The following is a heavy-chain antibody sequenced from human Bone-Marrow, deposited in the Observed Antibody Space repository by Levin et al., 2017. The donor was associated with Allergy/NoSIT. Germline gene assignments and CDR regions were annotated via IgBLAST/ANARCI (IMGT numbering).Heavy chain of an antibody. D-gene: IGHD2-15*01. V-gene: IGHV4-34*01. CDR2: INHSGST. CDR1: GGSFSGYY. Sequence: SETLSLTCAVYGGSFSGYYWSWIRQPPGKGLEWIGEINHSGSTNYNPSLKSRVTISVDTSKNQFSLRLSSVTAADTAVYYCARAGIVVVVVAATRDNWFDTWGQGTLVTVAS. CDR3: ARAGIVVVVVAATRDNWFDT. J-gene: IGHJ5*02.